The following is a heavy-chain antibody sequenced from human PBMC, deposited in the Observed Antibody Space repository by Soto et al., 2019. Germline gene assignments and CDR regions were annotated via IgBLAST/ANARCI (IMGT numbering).Heavy chain of an antibody. J-gene: IGHJ4*02. Sequence: GGSLRLSCAASGFTFNIYGMHWVRQAPDKGLEWVALISYDGSNQYYADSVKGRFTISRDNSKNTLFLQMNSLRADDTAVYYCAKDQASGQGSFDSWGQGXLVPSTQ. CDR3: AKDQASGQGSFDS. V-gene: IGHV3-30*18. CDR1: GFTFNIYG. CDR2: ISYDGSNQ.